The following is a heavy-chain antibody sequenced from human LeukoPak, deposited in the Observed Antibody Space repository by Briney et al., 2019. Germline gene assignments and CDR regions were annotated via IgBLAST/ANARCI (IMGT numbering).Heavy chain of an antibody. CDR3: ASHTRGYYDSSGYTGAFDI. D-gene: IGHD3-22*01. V-gene: IGHV3-66*02. CDR2: IYSGGST. CDR1: GFTVSSNY. Sequence: GGSLRLSCAASGFTVSSNYMSWVRQAPGKGLEWVSVIYSGGSTYYADSVKGRFTISRDNSKNTLHLQMNSLRAEDTAVYYCASHTRGYYDSSGYTGAFDIWGQGTMVTVSS. J-gene: IGHJ3*02.